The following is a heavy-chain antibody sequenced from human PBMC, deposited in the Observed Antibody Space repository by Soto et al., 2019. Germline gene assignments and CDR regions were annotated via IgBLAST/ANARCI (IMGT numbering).Heavy chain of an antibody. CDR3: ARPHGPPTSEHWFDP. CDR2: ISTYSGDT. J-gene: IGHJ5*02. D-gene: IGHD2-21*01. V-gene: IGHV1-18*01. Sequence: QVHLVQSGVEVKTPGASVKVSCQASDYTFFTYDISWVLQAPGQGLEWMGWISTYSGDTKYAQKFQGRFTMTTDTSTTTAYLELRSLRYDDTAVYYCARPHGPPTSEHWFDPWGQGTLVTVSS. CDR1: DYTFFTYD.